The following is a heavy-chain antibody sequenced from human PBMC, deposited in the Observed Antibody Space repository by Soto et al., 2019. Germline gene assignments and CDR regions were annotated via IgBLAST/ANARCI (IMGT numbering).Heavy chain of an antibody. Sequence: SETLSLTCAVYGGSFSGYYWSWIRQPPGKGLEWIGEINHSGSTNYNPSLKSRVTISVDTSKNQFSLKLSSVTAADTAVYYCARGPKYYDFWSGYYAPYYYYMDVWGKGTTVTVSS. D-gene: IGHD3-3*01. V-gene: IGHV4-34*01. CDR1: GGSFSGYY. J-gene: IGHJ6*03. CDR2: INHSGST. CDR3: ARGPKYYDFWSGYYAPYYYYMDV.